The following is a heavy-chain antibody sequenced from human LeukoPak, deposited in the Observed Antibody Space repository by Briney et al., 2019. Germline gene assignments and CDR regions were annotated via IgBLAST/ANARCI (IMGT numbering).Heavy chain of an antibody. D-gene: IGHD2-15*01. CDR1: GYSISSGYY. CDR2: IYHSGST. J-gene: IGHJ5*02. Sequence: PSETLSLTCTVSGYSISSGYYWGWIRQPPGKGLEWIGSIYHSGSTYYNPSLKSRVTISVDTSKNQFSLKLSSVTAADTAVYYCARGARGCSGGSCYQDGFDPWGQGTLVTVSS. V-gene: IGHV4-38-2*02. CDR3: ARGARGCSGGSCYQDGFDP.